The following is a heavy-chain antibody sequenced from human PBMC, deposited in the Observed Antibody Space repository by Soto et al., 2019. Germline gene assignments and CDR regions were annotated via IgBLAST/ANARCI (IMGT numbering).Heavy chain of an antibody. CDR3: ARLNGYCISTNCHGYYGMDV. CDR2: INYSEST. D-gene: IGHD2-2*03. V-gene: IGHV4-34*01. Sequence: PSETLSLTCAVYGGSFSGYYWSWIRQPPGKGLEWIGYINYSESTNYNPSLMSRVTISVDTSKNEFSLRLSSVTAADTAVYYCARLNGYCISTNCHGYYGMDVWGQGTTVTVSS. J-gene: IGHJ6*02. CDR1: GGSFSGYY.